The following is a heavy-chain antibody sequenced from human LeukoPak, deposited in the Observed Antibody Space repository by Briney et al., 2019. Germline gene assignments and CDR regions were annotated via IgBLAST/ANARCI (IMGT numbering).Heavy chain of an antibody. CDR3: ATTRRLRLDPAPEYFQH. J-gene: IGHJ1*01. Sequence: SLRLSCAASGFTFSSYEMNWVRQAPGKGLEWVSYISSSGSTIYYADSVKGRFTISRDNAKNSLYLQMNSLRAEDTAVYYCATTRRLRLDPAPEYFQHWGQGTLVTVSS. CDR2: ISSSGSTI. CDR1: GFTFSSYE. V-gene: IGHV3-48*03.